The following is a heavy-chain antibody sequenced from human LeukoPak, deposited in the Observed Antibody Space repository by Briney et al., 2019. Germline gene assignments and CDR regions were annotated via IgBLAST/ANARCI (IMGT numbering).Heavy chain of an antibody. D-gene: IGHD3-22*01. CDR2: INHSGST. CDR3: ARGFESHYYDSSGYPY. V-gene: IGHV4-34*01. CDR1: GGSFSSYY. Sequence: SETLSLTCAVYGGSFSSYYWSWIRQPPGKGLEWIGEINHSGSTNYNPSLKSRVTISVDTSKNQFSLKLSSVTAADTAVYYCARGFESHYYDSSGYPYWGQGTLVTVSS. J-gene: IGHJ4*02.